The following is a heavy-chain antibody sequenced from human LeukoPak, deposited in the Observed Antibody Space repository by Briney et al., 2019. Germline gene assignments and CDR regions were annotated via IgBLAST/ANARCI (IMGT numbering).Heavy chain of an antibody. CDR3: TKSTDYWYYGMDV. CDR1: GFIFSTFA. J-gene: IGHJ6*02. D-gene: IGHD2-8*02. V-gene: IGHV3-23*01. Sequence: QPGGSLRLSCVASGFIFSTFAIYWLRHAQGEGMGWVSAIVANVGSTSYANSVRGRLTISRDNSRNTLYLQMSSLRTDDTATYYCTKSTDYWYYGMDVWGQGTTVTVSS. CDR2: IVANVGST.